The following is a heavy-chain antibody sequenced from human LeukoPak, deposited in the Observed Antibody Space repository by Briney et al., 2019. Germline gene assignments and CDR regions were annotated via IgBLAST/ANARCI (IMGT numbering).Heavy chain of an antibody. CDR1: GGSISIYY. CDR2: IYNSGST. CDR3: ARDRELGY. Sequence: PSETLSLTCTVPGGSISIYYWSWIRQPPGKGLEWIGYIYNSGSTNYNPSLKSRVTISVDTSKNQFSLRLNSVTAADTAVYYCARDRELGYWGQGTLVTVSS. V-gene: IGHV4-59*01. D-gene: IGHD3-10*01. J-gene: IGHJ4*02.